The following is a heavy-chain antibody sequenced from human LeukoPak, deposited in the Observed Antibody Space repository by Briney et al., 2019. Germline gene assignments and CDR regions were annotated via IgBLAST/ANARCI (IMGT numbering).Heavy chain of an antibody. V-gene: IGHV1-69*02. J-gene: IGHJ4*02. CDR1: GGTFSSYT. CDR2: IIPILGIA. Sequence: GASVKVSCKASGGTFSSYTISWVRQAPGQGLEWVGRIIPILGIANYAQKFQGRVMITADKSTSTAYMELSSLRSEDTAVYYCALLSGSYFIYYFDYWGQGTLVTVSS. D-gene: IGHD1-26*01. CDR3: ALLSGSYFIYYFDY.